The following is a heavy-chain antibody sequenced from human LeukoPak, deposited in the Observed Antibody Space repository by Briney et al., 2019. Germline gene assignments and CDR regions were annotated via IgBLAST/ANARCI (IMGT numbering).Heavy chain of an antibody. CDR2: IRCSGSTI. CDR1: GFTFTSYE. J-gene: IGHJ3*02. Sequence: GGSLRLSCAASGFTFTSYEMNWVRLAPGKGLEWVSYIRCSGSTIYYADSVKGRFTISRDNAKNSLYLQMNSLRAEDTAVYYCAREGLGIVVVPAVTHDAFDIWGQGTMVTVSS. D-gene: IGHD2-2*03. V-gene: IGHV3-48*03. CDR3: AREGLGIVVVPAVTHDAFDI.